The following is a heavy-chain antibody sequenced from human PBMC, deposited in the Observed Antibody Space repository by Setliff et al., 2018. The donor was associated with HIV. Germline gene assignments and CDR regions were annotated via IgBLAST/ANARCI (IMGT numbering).Heavy chain of an antibody. CDR3: ARHGGLAVAGGWYFDL. V-gene: IGHV4-39*01. CDR2: IYYSGST. J-gene: IGHJ2*01. D-gene: IGHD6-19*01. Sequence: SETLSLTCTVSGVSISSSSYYWGWIRQPPGKGLEWIGSIYYSGSTYYNPSLKRRVTISVDTSKNQFSLKLSSVTAADTAVYYCARHGGLAVAGGWYFDLWGRGTLVTVSS. CDR1: GVSISSSSYY.